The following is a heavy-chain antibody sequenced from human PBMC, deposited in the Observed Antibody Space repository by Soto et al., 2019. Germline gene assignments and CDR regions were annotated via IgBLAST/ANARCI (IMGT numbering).Heavy chain of an antibody. CDR3: ARDTYYDFWSGYYWRGENWFDP. CDR2: IYPGGVNI. Sequence: ASVKVSCKAIGYSFTSHYMHWVRQAPGQGLEWMGTIYPGGVNIGYAQKFKGRVTMTKDTSTSTVYMELRSLRSDDTAVYYCARDTYYDFWSGYYWRGENWFDPWGQGTLVTVSS. V-gene: IGHV1-46*01. CDR1: GYSFTSHY. D-gene: IGHD3-3*01. J-gene: IGHJ5*02.